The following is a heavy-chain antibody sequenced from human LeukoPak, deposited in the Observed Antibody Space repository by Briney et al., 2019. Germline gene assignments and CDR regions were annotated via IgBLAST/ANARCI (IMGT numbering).Heavy chain of an antibody. D-gene: IGHD6-13*01. J-gene: IGHJ6*03. V-gene: IGHV4-38-2*02. CDR3: ARADYSSTWSHDYYDMDV. CDR2: IHHSGST. Sequence: SETLSLTCTVSGFSISSGYYWGWIRQPPGKGLEWIGSIHHSGSTYYNPSLKSRVTISVDTSKNQFSLKLSSVTAADTAVYYCARADYSSTWSHDYYDMDVWGKGTTVTVSS. CDR1: GFSISSGYY.